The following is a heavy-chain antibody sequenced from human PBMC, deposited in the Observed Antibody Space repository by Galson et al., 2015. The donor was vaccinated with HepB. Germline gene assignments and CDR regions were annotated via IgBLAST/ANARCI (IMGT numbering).Heavy chain of an antibody. Sequence: SVKVSCKASGYTFTAYTVSWVRQAPGQGPEWMGWLSPYNGNTNYAQRLQGRVTMTIDTSTTTAYMELRGLRSDDTAVYYCARRGEKYDYWGQGTLVTVSS. CDR1: GYTFTAYT. CDR3: ARRGEKYDY. CDR2: LSPYNGNT. V-gene: IGHV1-18*01. D-gene: IGHD3-10*01. J-gene: IGHJ4*02.